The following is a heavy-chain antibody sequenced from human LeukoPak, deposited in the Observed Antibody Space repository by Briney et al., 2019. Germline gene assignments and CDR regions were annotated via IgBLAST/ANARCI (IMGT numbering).Heavy chain of an antibody. CDR1: GYTFTGYY. CDR3: ARGIGSYDSSGRDY. D-gene: IGHD3-22*01. Sequence: ASVKVSCKASGYTFTGYYMHWVRQAPGQGLEWMGWISAYNGNTNYAQKLQGRVTMTTDTSTSTAYMELRSLRSDDTAVYYCARGIGSYDSSGRDYWGQGTLVTVSS. CDR2: ISAYNGNT. J-gene: IGHJ4*02. V-gene: IGHV1-18*04.